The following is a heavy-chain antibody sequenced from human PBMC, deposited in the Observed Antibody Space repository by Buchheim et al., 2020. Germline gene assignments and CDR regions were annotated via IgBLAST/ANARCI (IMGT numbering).Heavy chain of an antibody. V-gene: IGHV4-59*08. CDR2: IYYSGST. J-gene: IGHJ4*02. Sequence: QVQLQQWGAGLLKPSETLSLTCAVYGGSFSSYYWSWIRQPPGKGLEWIGYIYYSGSTNYNPSLKSRVTISVDTSKNQFSLKLSSVTAADTAVYYCARHGVTIFGPVTLEFDYWGQGTL. CDR1: GGSFSSYY. CDR3: ARHGVTIFGPVTLEFDY. D-gene: IGHD3-3*01.